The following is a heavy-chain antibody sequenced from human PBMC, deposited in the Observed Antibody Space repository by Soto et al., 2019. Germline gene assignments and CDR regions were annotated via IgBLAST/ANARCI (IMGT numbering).Heavy chain of an antibody. V-gene: IGHV4-30-4*01. D-gene: IGHD4-17*01. J-gene: IGHJ4*02. Sequence: SETLSLTCTVSGGSISRGDYYWCCVRQPPGKGLEWIGYIYYSGSTYYNPSLKSRVTISVDTSKNQFSLKLSSVTAADTAVYYCAREKNYGDSAFGYWGQGTLVTVS. CDR3: AREKNYGDSAFGY. CDR2: IYYSGST. CDR1: GGSISRGDYY.